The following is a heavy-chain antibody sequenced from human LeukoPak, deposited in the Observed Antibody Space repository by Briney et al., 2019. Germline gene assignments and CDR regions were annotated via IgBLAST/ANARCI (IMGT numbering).Heavy chain of an antibody. J-gene: IGHJ5*02. Sequence: SGGSLRLSCAASGFTLSGHWMHWFRQPPGKGLAWVSRNKYDGSESYYADSVKGRFTISRDNAKNTLYLQMNSLRVGDTAVYYCAKSDWFDPWGQGTLVTVSS. CDR1: GFTLSGHW. CDR2: NKYDGSES. V-gene: IGHV3-74*01. CDR3: AKSDWFDP.